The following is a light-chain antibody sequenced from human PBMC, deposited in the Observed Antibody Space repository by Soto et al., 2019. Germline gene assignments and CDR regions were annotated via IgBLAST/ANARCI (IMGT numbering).Light chain of an antibody. J-gene: IGKJ1*01. CDR2: EVS. CDR1: QSLLHSDGKTY. Sequence: DIVMTQTPLSLPVTPGQPASISCKSSQSLLHSDGKTYLYWYLQKAGQPPQLLIYEVSNRCSGVTDRFSGSGSVKDLTLRISGVEAADVGLYYGMQSIQFPTCGEGTKVEIK. CDR3: MQSIQFPT. V-gene: IGKV2D-29*01.